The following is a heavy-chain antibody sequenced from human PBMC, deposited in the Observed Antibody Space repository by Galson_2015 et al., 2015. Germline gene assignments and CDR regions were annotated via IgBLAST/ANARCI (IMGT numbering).Heavy chain of an antibody. J-gene: IGHJ5*02. CDR3: ARGPANQRKGNGFGP. CDR1: GYTVTSYD. D-gene: IGHD2-8*01. Sequence: SVKVSCKASGYTVTSYDIIWVRQATGQGLEWMGWMNPNSGNTGYAQNFQGRVTMTRNTSISTAYMELSSLRSEDTAVYYCARGPANQRKGNGFGPWGQGTLVAVSS. V-gene: IGHV1-8*01. CDR2: MNPNSGNT.